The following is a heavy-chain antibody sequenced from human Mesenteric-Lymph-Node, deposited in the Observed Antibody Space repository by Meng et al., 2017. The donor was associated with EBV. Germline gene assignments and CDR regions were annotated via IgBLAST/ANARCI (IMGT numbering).Heavy chain of an antibody. CDR2: VHHSGLT. CDR3: AGGDYVNQFNY. V-gene: IGHV4-30-2*06. D-gene: IGHD4-17*01. CDR1: GGSVNSGGYS. Sequence: HLQVQVPGYALVKPPRTLSLTCTVSGGSVNSGGYSWSWIRQSPEKGLEWIGYVHHSGLTYYNPSLETRVIISLERSKNQFSLKLTSVTAADTAVYYCAGGDYVNQFNYWGQGTLVTVSS. J-gene: IGHJ4*02.